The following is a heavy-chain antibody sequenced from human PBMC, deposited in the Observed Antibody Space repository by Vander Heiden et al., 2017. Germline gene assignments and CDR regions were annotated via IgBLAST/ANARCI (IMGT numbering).Heavy chain of an antibody. CDR2: SSATGATT. D-gene: IGHD2-2*01. Sequence: EVQLLESGGGFIQPGGSLRLSCSASGLTFSTYGMTWVRQAPGRVLEWVSVSSATGATTYYADSVKDRFTISRDNSKNMLYVQINSLRADDTAVYYCAKEDQDGMDVWGQGTPVTV. CDR3: AKEDQDGMDV. CDR1: GLTFSTYG. V-gene: IGHV3-23*01. J-gene: IGHJ6*02.